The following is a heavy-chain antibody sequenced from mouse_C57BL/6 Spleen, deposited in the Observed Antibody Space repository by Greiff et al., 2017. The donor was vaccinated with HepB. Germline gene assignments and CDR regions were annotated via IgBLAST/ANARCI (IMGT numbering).Heavy chain of an antibody. V-gene: IGHV1-39*01. CDR1: GYSFTDYD. J-gene: IGHJ2*01. CDR2: INPNYGTT. Sequence: EVQLQQSGPELVKPGASVKISCKASGYSFTDYDMNWVKQSNGKSLEWIGVINPNYGTTSYNQKFKGKATLTVDQSSSTAYMKLNSLTSEDSAVYYRARVSGVSRGYCDYWGQGTTLTVSS. CDR3: ARVSGVSRGYCDY. D-gene: IGHD1-3*01.